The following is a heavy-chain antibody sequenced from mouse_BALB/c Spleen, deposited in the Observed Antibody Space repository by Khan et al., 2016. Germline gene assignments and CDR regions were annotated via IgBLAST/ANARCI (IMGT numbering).Heavy chain of an antibody. CDR2: INTYTGEP. V-gene: IGHV9-1*02. J-gene: IGHJ1*01. Sequence: QIELVQSGPELKKPGETVKISCKASGYTFTNSGMNWVKQAPGKGLKWVGWINTYTGEPTYADDFKGRFAFSLETSASTAYLQINNLKNEDMTTYFCARSAMVTTGWYFDVWGAGTTVTVSS. CDR3: ARSAMVTTGWYFDV. CDR1: GYTFTNSG. D-gene: IGHD2-2*01.